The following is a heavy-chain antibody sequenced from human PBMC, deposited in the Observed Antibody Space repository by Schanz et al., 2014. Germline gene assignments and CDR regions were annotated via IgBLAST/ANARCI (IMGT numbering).Heavy chain of an antibody. Sequence: EVQLVESGGGLVKPGGSLSLSCATSGLTFTSAWMSWVRQAPGKGLEWVSAISGSGGSTYYADSVKGRFTISRDNSKNTLYLQMNSLRAEDTAVYYCAKGRFGELSAFDIWGQGTMVTVSS. CDR1: GLTFTSAW. CDR3: AKGRFGELSAFDI. V-gene: IGHV3-23*04. D-gene: IGHD3-10*01. CDR2: ISGSGGST. J-gene: IGHJ3*02.